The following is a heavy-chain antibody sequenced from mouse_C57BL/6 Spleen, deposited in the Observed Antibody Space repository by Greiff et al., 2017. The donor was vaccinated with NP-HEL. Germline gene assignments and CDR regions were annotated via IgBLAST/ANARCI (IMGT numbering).Heavy chain of an antibody. CDR2: INPNNGGT. D-gene: IGHD1-2*01. J-gene: IGHJ1*03. Sequence: EVKLMESGPELVKPGASVKIPCKASGYTFTDYNMDWVKQSHGKSLEWIGDINPNNGGTIYNQKFKGKATLTVDKSSSTAYMELRSLTSEDTAVYYCARPTAHWYFDVWGTGTTVTVSS. CDR1: GYTFTDYN. CDR3: ARPTAHWYFDV. V-gene: IGHV1-18*01.